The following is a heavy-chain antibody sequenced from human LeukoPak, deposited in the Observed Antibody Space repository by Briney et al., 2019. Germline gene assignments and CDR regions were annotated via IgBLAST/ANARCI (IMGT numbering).Heavy chain of an antibody. V-gene: IGHV4-59*07. CDR1: GGSISSYY. Sequence: ADTLSLTCTVSGGSISSYYWSWLRQPPGKGLEWIGYIYYSGSTNYNPSLKSRVTISVDTTKNQSSLKLSSVTAADTAVYYCALEMATPGAFDYWGQGTLVTVSS. D-gene: IGHD5-24*01. J-gene: IGHJ4*02. CDR3: ALEMATPGAFDY. CDR2: IYYSGST.